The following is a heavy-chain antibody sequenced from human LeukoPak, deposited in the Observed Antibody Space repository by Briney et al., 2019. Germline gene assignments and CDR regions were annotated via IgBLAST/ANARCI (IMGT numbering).Heavy chain of an antibody. CDR2: ITSKTDGGTT. D-gene: IGHD3-22*01. CDR3: TTERSFYDSLSFDY. Sequence: GGSLRLSCAASGFTFSNAWLNWVRPAPGKGLEWVGRITSKTDGGTTDFAAPVKGRSTISRDDSKNTLYLQMNSLKTEDTAVYYCTTERSFYDSLSFDYWGQGTLVTVSS. CDR1: GFTFSNAW. V-gene: IGHV3-15*07. J-gene: IGHJ4*02.